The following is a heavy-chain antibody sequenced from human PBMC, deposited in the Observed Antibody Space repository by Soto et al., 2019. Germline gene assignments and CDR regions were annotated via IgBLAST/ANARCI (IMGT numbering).Heavy chain of an antibody. CDR1: GFTFSSYA. Sequence: EVQLLESGGGLVQPGGSLRLSCAASGFTFSSYAMSWVRQAPGKGLEWVSAISGSGGRTYYADSVKGRFTISRDNSKNTRYLQMNSLRAEDTAVYYCAKGHSSGWYFDYWGQGTLVTVSS. J-gene: IGHJ4*02. V-gene: IGHV3-23*01. CDR2: ISGSGGRT. CDR3: AKGHSSGWYFDY. D-gene: IGHD6-19*01.